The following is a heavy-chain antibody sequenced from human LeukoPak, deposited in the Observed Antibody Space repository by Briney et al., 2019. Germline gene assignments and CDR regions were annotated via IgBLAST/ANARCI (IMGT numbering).Heavy chain of an antibody. CDR1: GFTFRSYG. CDR3: ARGGDSSGYYQNFDY. CDR2: IWYDGSNK. D-gene: IGHD3-22*01. Sequence: GRSLRLSCAASGFTFRSYGMHWVRQAPGKGLEWVAVIWYDGSNKYYADSVKGRFTISRDNSKNTLYLQMNSLRAEDAAMYYCARGGDSSGYYQNFDYWGQGTLVTVSS. V-gene: IGHV3-33*08. J-gene: IGHJ4*02.